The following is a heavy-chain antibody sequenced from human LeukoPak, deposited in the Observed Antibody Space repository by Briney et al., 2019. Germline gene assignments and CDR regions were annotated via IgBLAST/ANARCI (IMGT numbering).Heavy chain of an antibody. Sequence: GGSLRLSCAASGFTFSSYEMNWVRQAPGKGLEWVSYISSSGSTIYYADSVKGRFTISRDNAKNSLYLQMNSLRAEDTAVYYCARGNYYDSSGYYYKPSFDYWGQGTLVTVSS. CDR3: ARGNYYDSSGYYYKPSFDY. D-gene: IGHD3-22*01. CDR2: ISSSGSTI. V-gene: IGHV3-48*03. J-gene: IGHJ4*02. CDR1: GFTFSSYE.